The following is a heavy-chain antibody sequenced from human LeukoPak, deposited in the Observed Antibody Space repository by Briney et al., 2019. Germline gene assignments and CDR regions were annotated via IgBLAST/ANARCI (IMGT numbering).Heavy chain of an antibody. J-gene: IGHJ6*03. CDR3: AKDIYGDYSDYMDV. D-gene: IGHD4-17*01. CDR1: GFTFDDYA. CDR2: IGGDGGST. Sequence: GGSLRLSCAASGFTFDDYAMHWVRQAPGKGLEWVSLIGGDGGSTYYADSVKGRFTISRDNSKNSLYLQMNSLRTEDTALYYCAKDIYGDYSDYMDVWGKGTTVTVSS. V-gene: IGHV3-43*02.